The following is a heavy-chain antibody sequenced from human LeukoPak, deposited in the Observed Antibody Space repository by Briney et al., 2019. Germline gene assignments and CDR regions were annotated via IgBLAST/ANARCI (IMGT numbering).Heavy chain of an antibody. D-gene: IGHD3-10*01. CDR2: ISAYNGNT. Sequence: ASVKVSCKASGGTFISYAISWVRQAPGQGLEWMGWISAYNGNTNYAQKFQGRATMTTDTSTSTAYMELRSLRSDDTAIYYCARDNGALDYWGQGTLVTVSS. CDR1: GGTFISYA. CDR3: ARDNGALDY. J-gene: IGHJ4*02. V-gene: IGHV1-18*01.